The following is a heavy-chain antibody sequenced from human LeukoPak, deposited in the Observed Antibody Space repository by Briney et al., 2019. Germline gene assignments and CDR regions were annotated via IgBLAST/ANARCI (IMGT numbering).Heavy chain of an antibody. CDR1: GYTFTSYD. J-gene: IGHJ4*02. Sequence: GASVKVSCKASGYTFTSYDINWVRQATGQGLEWMGWINPNSGGTNYAQKFQGRVTMTRDTSISTAYMELSRLRSDDTAVYYCARDLASFHYFDYWGQGTLVTVSS. D-gene: IGHD2-2*01. CDR2: INPNSGGT. V-gene: IGHV1-2*02. CDR3: ARDLASFHYFDY.